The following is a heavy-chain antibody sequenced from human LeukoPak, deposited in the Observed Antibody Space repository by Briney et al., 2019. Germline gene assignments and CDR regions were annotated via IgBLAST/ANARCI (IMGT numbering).Heavy chain of an antibody. V-gene: IGHV1-18*01. CDR1: GYTFTSYG. D-gene: IGHD2-2*02. CDR2: IIAYIGKA. J-gene: IGHJ6*03. CDR3: ARNARYCSSTSCDRGVDYYYYYMDV. Sequence: ASVKVSCKASGYTFTSYGISWVRQAPGQGLEWMGWIIAYIGKANYAQKLQGRVTMTTDESTSTAYMELRSLRSDDTAVYYCARNARYCSSTSCDRGVDYYYYYMDVWGKGTTVTVSS.